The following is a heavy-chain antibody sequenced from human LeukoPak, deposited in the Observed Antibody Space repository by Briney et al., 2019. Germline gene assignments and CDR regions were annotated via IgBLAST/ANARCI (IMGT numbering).Heavy chain of an antibody. CDR2: IIPIFGTA. V-gene: IGHV1-69*13. Sequence: SVKVSCKASGGTFSSYAISWVRQAPGQGLEWMGGIIPIFGTANYAQKFQGRVTITADESTSTAYMELRSLRSDDTAVYYCARGLSWYYFDYWGQGTLVTVSS. CDR1: GGTFSSYA. CDR3: ARGLSWYYFDY. J-gene: IGHJ4*02.